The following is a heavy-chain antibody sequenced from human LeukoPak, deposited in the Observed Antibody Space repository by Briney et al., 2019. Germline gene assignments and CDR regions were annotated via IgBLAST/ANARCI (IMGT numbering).Heavy chain of an antibody. J-gene: IGHJ4*02. CDR3: ARSPSVVVPAAYYY. CDR1: GYTFSSYD. Sequence: ASVKVSCNTSGYTFSSYDVIWVRLAPGQGLEWMGWMNPNSGNTNFAQKFQGRVTMTTDTSTNTAYMELRSLRSDDTAVYYCARSPSVVVPAAYYYWGQGTLVTVSS. D-gene: IGHD2-2*01. CDR2: MNPNSGNT. V-gene: IGHV1-18*01.